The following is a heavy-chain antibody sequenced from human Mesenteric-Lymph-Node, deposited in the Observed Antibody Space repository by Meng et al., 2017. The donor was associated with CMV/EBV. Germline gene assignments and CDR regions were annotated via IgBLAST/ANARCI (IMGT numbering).Heavy chain of an antibody. CDR3: ARQLDDFWSGYPLNS. D-gene: IGHD3-3*01. V-gene: IGHV4-31*02. Sequence: SGGSIRGGGYYWTWVRQFPGKALEWIAYIHHSGTTSHNPSLRSRVSISVDTSKNQFSLRLSSVTAADTAVYFCARQLDDFWSGYPLNSWGRGTLVTVSS. CDR2: IHHSGTT. J-gene: IGHJ4*02. CDR1: GGSIRGGGYY.